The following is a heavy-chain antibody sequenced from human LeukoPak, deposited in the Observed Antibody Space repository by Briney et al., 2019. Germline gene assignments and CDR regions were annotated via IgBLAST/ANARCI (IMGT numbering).Heavy chain of an antibody. D-gene: IGHD2-2*01. CDR3: ARGPWYCSSTSCLNWYFDL. Sequence: SETLSLTCAVYGGSFSGYYWSCILRPPGKGLKWVGEINHSGSTNYNPSLKSRVTISVDTSKNQFSLKLSSVTAADTAVYYCARGPWYCSSTSCLNWYFDLWGRGTLVTVSS. CDR2: INHSGST. J-gene: IGHJ2*01. V-gene: IGHV4-34*01. CDR1: GGSFSGYY.